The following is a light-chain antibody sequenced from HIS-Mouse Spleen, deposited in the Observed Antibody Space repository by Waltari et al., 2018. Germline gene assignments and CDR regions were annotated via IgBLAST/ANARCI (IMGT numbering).Light chain of an antibody. CDR2: EGS. CDR1: SSDVGSYNL. Sequence: QSALTQPASVSGSPGQSITISCTGTSSDVGSYNLVSWYQQHPGKAPKLMIYEGSKRPSWVSNRFSGSKSGNTASLTISGLQAEDEADYYCCSYAGSSTYVFGTGTKVTVL. V-gene: IGLV2-23*01. CDR3: CSYAGSSTYV. J-gene: IGLJ1*01.